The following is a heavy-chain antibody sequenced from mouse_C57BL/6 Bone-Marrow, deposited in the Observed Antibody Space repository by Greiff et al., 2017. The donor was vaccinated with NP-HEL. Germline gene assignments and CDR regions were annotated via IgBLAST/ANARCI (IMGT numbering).Heavy chain of an antibody. CDR3: ARLITKVFDY. V-gene: IGHV1-53*01. D-gene: IGHD1-3*01. J-gene: IGHJ2*01. CDR1: GYTFTSYW. CDR2: INPSNGGT. Sequence: QVQLQQPGTDLVKPGASVKLSCTASGYTFTSYWMHWVKQRPGQGLEWIGNINPSNGGTNYTEKFKSKATLTVDKSSSTAYMQLSSLTSEDSAVDCCARLITKVFDYWGQGTTLTVSS.